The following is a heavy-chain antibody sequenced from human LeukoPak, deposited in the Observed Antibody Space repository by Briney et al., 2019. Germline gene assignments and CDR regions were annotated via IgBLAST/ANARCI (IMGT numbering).Heavy chain of an antibody. Sequence: PGGSLRLSCAASGFTLSSYSMNWVRQAPGKGLEWVSSISSSSSYIYYADSVKGRFTISRDNSKNTLYLQMNSLRAEDTAVYYCAKEWGYCSSTSCYYFDYWGQGTLVTVSS. CDR1: GFTLSSYS. V-gene: IGHV3-21*04. D-gene: IGHD2-2*01. J-gene: IGHJ4*02. CDR2: ISSSSSYI. CDR3: AKEWGYCSSTSCYYFDY.